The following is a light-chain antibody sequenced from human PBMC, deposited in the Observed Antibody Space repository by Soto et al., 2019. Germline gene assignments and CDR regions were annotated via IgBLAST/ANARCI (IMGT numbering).Light chain of an antibody. CDR1: SSDVGRYND. CDR3: SSYASSNTLV. Sequence: QSALTQPASVSGSPGQSITISCTGASSDVGRYNDVSWYQHHPGKAPKLIIYEVSNRPSGVSGRFSGSKSGNTASLAISGLQADDEADYFCSSYASSNTLVFGPGTKLTVL. V-gene: IGLV2-14*01. CDR2: EVS. J-gene: IGLJ1*01.